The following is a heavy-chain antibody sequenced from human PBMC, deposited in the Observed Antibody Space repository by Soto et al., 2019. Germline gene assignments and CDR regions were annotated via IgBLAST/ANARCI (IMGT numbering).Heavy chain of an antibody. CDR1: GGSISSSSYY. Sequence: SETLSLTCTVSGGSISSSSYYWGWIRQPPGKGLEWIGSIYYSGSTYYNPSLKSRVTISVDTSKNQFSLKLSSVTAADTAVYYCARSLNGGYDYWGQGTLVTVSS. D-gene: IGHD2-8*01. V-gene: IGHV4-39*01. J-gene: IGHJ4*02. CDR3: ARSLNGGYDY. CDR2: IYYSGST.